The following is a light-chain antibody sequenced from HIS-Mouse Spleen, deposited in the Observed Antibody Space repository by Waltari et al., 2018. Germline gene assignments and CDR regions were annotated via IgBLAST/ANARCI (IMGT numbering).Light chain of an antibody. CDR2: SNN. Sequence: QSVLTQPPSASGTPGQRVTISCSGSSSNIGSHTVNWYQQPPGPAPKLLTSSNNPRPSGVPGRFSCSKSGTSASLAISGLQSEDEADYYCAAWDDSLNAVVFGGGTKLTVL. J-gene: IGLJ2*01. CDR3: AAWDDSLNAVV. V-gene: IGLV1-44*01. CDR1: SSNIGSHT.